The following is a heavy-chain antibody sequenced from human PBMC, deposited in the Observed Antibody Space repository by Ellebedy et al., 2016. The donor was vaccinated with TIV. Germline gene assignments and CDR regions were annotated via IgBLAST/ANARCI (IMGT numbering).Heavy chain of an antibody. J-gene: IGHJ1*01. D-gene: IGHD4-17*01. V-gene: IGHV4-61*01. Sequence: SETLSLXXIVSGGSISTDHYYWGWIRQPPGKGLEWIGYIYHSGTPKYNPSLKSRVTISADTSKNQISLKLNSVTAADTAVYYCAKDPSGDYGHWGQGTLVTVSS. CDR3: AKDPSGDYGH. CDR1: GGSISTDHYY. CDR2: IYHSGTP.